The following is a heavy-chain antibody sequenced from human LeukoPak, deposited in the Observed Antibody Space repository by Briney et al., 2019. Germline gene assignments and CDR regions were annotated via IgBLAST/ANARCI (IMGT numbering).Heavy chain of an antibody. D-gene: IGHD3-3*01. Sequence: GRSLRLSCAASGFTFSSYGMHWVRQAPCKGLEWVAVISYDGSNKYYADSVKGRFTISRDNSKNTLYLQMNSLRAEDTAVYYCARERVVIFAFDIWGQGTMVTVSS. CDR2: ISYDGSNK. V-gene: IGHV3-30*03. J-gene: IGHJ3*02. CDR1: GFTFSSYG. CDR3: ARERVVIFAFDI.